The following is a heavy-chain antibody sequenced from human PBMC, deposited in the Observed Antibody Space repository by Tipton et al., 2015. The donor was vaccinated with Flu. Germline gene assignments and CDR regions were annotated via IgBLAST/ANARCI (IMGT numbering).Heavy chain of an antibody. V-gene: IGHV4-61*01. CDR1: GGSVSSGSYY. Sequence: TLSLTCTVSGGSVSSGSYYWSWIRQPPGKGLEWIGYIYYSGSTNYNPSLKRQVTISVDTSKNQCSLKLRSVTAADTAVYYCARGGDYTIIDYWGQGTLVTVSS. CDR2: IYYSGST. J-gene: IGHJ4*02. D-gene: IGHD4-17*01. CDR3: ARGGDYTIIDY.